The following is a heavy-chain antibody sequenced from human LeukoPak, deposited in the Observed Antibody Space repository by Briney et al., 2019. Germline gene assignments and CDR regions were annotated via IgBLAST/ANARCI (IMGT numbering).Heavy chain of an antibody. D-gene: IGHD3-22*01. Sequence: ASVKVSCKASGYTFTSYGISWVRQAPGQGLEWMGWISAYNGNTNYAQKLQGRVTMTTDTSTSTAYMELRSLRSDDTAVYYCARDEEAYYYDSSGYRDYWGQGTLVTVSS. V-gene: IGHV1-18*01. CDR3: ARDEEAYYYDSSGYRDY. J-gene: IGHJ4*02. CDR2: ISAYNGNT. CDR1: GYTFTSYG.